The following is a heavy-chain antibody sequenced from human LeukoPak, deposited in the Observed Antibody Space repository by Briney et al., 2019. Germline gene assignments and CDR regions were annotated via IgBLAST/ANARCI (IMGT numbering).Heavy chain of an antibody. D-gene: IGHD4-23*01. V-gene: IGHV4-39*01. Sequence: SETLSLTCTVSGGSISSSSYYWGWIRQPPGKGLEWIGSIYYSGSTYYNPSLKSRVTISVDTSKNQFSLKPSSVTAADTAVYYCARQPGGNSSPIDYWGQGTLVTVSS. CDR1: GGSISSSSYY. J-gene: IGHJ4*02. CDR2: IYYSGST. CDR3: ARQPGGNSSPIDY.